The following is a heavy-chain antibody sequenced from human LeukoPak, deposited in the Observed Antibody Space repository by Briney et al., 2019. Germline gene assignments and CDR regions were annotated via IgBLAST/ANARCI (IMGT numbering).Heavy chain of an antibody. J-gene: IGHJ5*02. CDR2: INPNSGGT. CDR3: ARGDCSSTSCYEVASLGSVWFDR. D-gene: IGHD2-2*01. Sequence: ASVKVSCKASGYTFTGYYMHWVRQAPGQGLEWMGWINPNSGGTNYAQKFQGRVTMTRDTSISTAYMELSRLRSDDTAVYYCARGDCSSTSCYEVASLGSVWFDRWGQGTLVTVSS. CDR1: GYTFTGYY. V-gene: IGHV1-2*02.